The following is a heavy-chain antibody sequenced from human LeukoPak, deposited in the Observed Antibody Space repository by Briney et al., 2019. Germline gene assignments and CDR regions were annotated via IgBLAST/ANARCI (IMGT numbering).Heavy chain of an antibody. Sequence: SETLSLTCTVSGGSINSGGYFWSWIRQLPGKGLEWIGYIHYSGSAYYNPSLMTPVTLSIDPSKIQFSLKLTSVTAADTAVYYCARLSCSGNSCSHGGTFDSWGQGTLVTVSS. J-gene: IGHJ4*02. CDR3: ARLSCSGNSCSHGGTFDS. CDR1: GGSINSGGYF. D-gene: IGHD2-2*01. CDR2: IHYSGSA. V-gene: IGHV4-31*01.